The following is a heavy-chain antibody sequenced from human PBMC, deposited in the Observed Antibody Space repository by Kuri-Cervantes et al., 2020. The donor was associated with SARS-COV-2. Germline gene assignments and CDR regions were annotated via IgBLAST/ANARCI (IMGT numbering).Heavy chain of an antibody. Sequence: ASVKVSCKASGYTFNNHGIRWVRQAPGQGLEWMGWISAHNGNTNYAQKVQGRVTMTTDTSTNTAYMELRSLRSDDTAAYYCARDIYSPNCSSTSCPYYYYYYGMDVWGQGTTVTVSS. CDR3: ARDIYSPNCSSTSCPYYYYYYGMDV. CDR2: ISAHNGNT. CDR1: GYTFNNHG. D-gene: IGHD2-2*01. V-gene: IGHV1-18*01. J-gene: IGHJ6*02.